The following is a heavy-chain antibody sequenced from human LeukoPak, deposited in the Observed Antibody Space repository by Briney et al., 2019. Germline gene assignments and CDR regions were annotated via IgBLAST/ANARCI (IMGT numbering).Heavy chain of an antibody. J-gene: IGHJ4*02. D-gene: IGHD3-10*02. CDR1: GFTFDGYA. Sequence: GGSLRLSCAASGFTFDGYAMHWVRQAPGKGLEWVAVISYDGSNKYYADSVKGRFTISRDNSKNTLYLQMNSLRAEDTAVYYCARGWSGQVLSSFDYWGQGTLVTVSS. CDR2: ISYDGSNK. V-gene: IGHV3-30-3*01. CDR3: ARGWSGQVLSSFDY.